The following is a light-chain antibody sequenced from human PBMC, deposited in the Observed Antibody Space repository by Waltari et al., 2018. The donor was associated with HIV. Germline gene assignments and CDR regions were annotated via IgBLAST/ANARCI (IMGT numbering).Light chain of an antibody. Sequence: QSALTQPASVSGSPGQSITISCAGTGDEIGAYNYVAWYQKLPDSVPKRISYDVTSRPSGISDRFSASKSGNAASLTISGLQAEDEGDYYCSSYTTFNTVIFGGGTKLTVL. J-gene: IGLJ2*01. CDR1: GDEIGAYNY. V-gene: IGLV2-14*03. CDR2: DVT. CDR3: SSYTTFNTVI.